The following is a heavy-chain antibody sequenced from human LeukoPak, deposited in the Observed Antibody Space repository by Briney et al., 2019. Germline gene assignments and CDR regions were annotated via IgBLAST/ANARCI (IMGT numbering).Heavy chain of an antibody. Sequence: PGGSLRLSCAASGFTFSSYAMHWVRQAPGRGLEWVADIWNDGNNKYYADSVRGRFTISRDNSKNTLNLQMNSLRVDDTARYYCARDTSSYPQFDDWGQGTLVTVSS. CDR1: GFTFSSYA. D-gene: IGHD3-16*02. CDR3: ARDTSSYPQFDD. J-gene: IGHJ4*02. V-gene: IGHV3-33*08. CDR2: IWNDGNNK.